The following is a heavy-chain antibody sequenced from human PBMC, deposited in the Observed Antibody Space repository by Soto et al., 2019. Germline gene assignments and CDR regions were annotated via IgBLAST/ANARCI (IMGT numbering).Heavy chain of an antibody. V-gene: IGHV4-38-2*01. Sequence: SETLSLTXAVSGFFISSGNYWGWIRKPPGKGLEWIGSVFHGGNTYYNPSLKSRVTISVDMSKNQFSLKLNSVTAADTAVYYCARARWYDAFDVWGQGTVVTVSS. CDR2: VFHGGNT. J-gene: IGHJ3*01. D-gene: IGHD2-15*01. CDR1: GFFISSGNY. CDR3: ARARWYDAFDV.